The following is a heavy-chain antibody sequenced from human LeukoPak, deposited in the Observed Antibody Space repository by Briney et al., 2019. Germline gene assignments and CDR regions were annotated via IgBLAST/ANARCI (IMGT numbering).Heavy chain of an antibody. CDR1: GFTLSGFA. V-gene: IGHV3-30-3*01. CDR2: LLHDGSEK. CDR3: ARAIRGSYYGTYGDY. J-gene: IGHJ4*02. D-gene: IGHD3-10*01. Sequence: GGSLRLSCAASGFTLSGFAMHWVRQAPGKGLEWVAVLLHDGSEKYYADSVKGRFTISRDTSKNMMYLQMNSLRAEETAVYYCARAIRGSYYGTYGDYWGQGTLVTVSS.